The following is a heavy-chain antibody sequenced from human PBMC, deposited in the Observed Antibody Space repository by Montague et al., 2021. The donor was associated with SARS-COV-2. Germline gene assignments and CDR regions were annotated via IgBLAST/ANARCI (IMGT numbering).Heavy chain of an antibody. CDR1: GDSITSKTHY. CDR3: ARASHHFAFWRGHHGDKNYMDI. Sequence: TLSLTCTVSGDSITSKTHYWDWVRQPAGKGLEWIGRLLTSGATNFNPSLKSRLTISRDTSKNEFYLKLSSVTAADTAVYYCARASHHFAFWRGHHGDKNYMDIWGKGTTVTVS. J-gene: IGHJ6*03. D-gene: IGHD3-3*01. V-gene: IGHV4-61*02. CDR2: LLTSGAT.